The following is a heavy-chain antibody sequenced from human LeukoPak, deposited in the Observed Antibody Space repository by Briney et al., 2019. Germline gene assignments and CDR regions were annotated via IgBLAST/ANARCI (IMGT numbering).Heavy chain of an antibody. CDR1: GGSISSYY. D-gene: IGHD3-10*01. Sequence: PSETLSLTCTVSGGSISSYYWSWIRQPAGKGREWIGRIYTSGSTNYNPSLKSRVTISVDTSKNQFSLKLSSVTAADTAVYYCARAKPRNQGYYGSGSPNWFDPWGQGTLVTVSS. J-gene: IGHJ5*02. CDR3: ARAKPRNQGYYGSGSPNWFDP. CDR2: IYTSGST. V-gene: IGHV4-4*07.